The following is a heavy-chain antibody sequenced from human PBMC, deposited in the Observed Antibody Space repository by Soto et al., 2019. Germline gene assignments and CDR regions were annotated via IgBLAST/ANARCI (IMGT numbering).Heavy chain of an antibody. CDR1: GFTSSNYA. D-gene: IGHD3-9*01. CDR2: ISGSGDLT. V-gene: IGHV3-23*01. J-gene: IGHJ6*02. CDR3: AKALRYFDWLFRPWNSMDV. Sequence: PVGSLRLSCAASGFTSSNYAMSWVRQARGKGLEWVSTISGSGDLTYYADSVKGRFTISRDNSRNTLYLQMNSLRAEDTAVYYCAKALRYFDWLFRPWNSMDVWGQGTTVTVSS.